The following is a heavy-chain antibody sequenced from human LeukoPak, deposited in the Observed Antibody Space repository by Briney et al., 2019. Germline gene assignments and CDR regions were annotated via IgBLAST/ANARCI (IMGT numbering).Heavy chain of an antibody. Sequence: GASVKVSCKASGGTFSSYAISWVRQAPGQGLEWMGGIIPIFGTANYAQKFQGRVTMTTDTSTSTAYMELRSLRSDDTAVYYCAREGSSYTFDYWGQGTLVTVSS. CDR2: IIPIFGTA. CDR1: GGTFSSYA. V-gene: IGHV1-69*05. CDR3: AREGSSYTFDY. J-gene: IGHJ4*02. D-gene: IGHD6-13*01.